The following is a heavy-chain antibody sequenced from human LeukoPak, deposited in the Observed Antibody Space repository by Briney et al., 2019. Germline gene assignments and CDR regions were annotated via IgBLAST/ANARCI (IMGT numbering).Heavy chain of an antibody. CDR1: GFTFSSYW. D-gene: IGHD4-17*01. Sequence: GGSLRLSCAASGFTFSSYWISWVRQAPGKGLEWVASIKQDGSEKYYVDSVKGRFTISRDNAKNSLYLQMNSLRAEDTALYYCARAPGEGWFDPWGQGTLVTVSS. V-gene: IGHV3-7*01. CDR2: IKQDGSEK. J-gene: IGHJ5*02. CDR3: ARAPGEGWFDP.